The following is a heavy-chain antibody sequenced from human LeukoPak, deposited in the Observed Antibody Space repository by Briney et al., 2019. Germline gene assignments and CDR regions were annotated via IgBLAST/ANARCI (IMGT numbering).Heavy chain of an antibody. Sequence: GGSLRLFCPASGFSFKDYYYSWIRQAPGKGLEWVSFINVNGGAMYYADFVKGRFTISRQNAQNSVYLEMNSLRDEDTAVYYCARGPRIVAAGSYFFDYWGQGSLVTVTS. V-gene: IGHV3-11*01. CDR2: INVNGGAM. D-gene: IGHD6-13*01. CDR1: GFSFKDYY. J-gene: IGHJ4*02. CDR3: ARGPRIVAAGSYFFDY.